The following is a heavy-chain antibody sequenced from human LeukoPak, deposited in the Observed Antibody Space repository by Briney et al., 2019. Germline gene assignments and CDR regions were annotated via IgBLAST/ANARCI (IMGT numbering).Heavy chain of an antibody. J-gene: IGHJ4*02. D-gene: IGHD6-6*01. Sequence: SVKVSCKASGGTFSSYTISWVRQAPGQGLEWMGRIIPILGIANYAQKFQGRVTITADKSTSTAYMELSSLRSEDTAVHYCARDSSSSFEFDYWGQGTLVTVSS. V-gene: IGHV1-69*04. CDR2: IIPILGIA. CDR3: ARDSSSSFEFDY. CDR1: GGTFSSYT.